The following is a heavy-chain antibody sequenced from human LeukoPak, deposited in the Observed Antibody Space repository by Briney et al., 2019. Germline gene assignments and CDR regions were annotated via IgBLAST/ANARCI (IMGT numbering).Heavy chain of an antibody. J-gene: IGHJ4*02. CDR2: IYSGGTT. Sequence: GGSLRLSCAASGFTVSTNYMSWVRQAPGKGLEWYSVIYSGGTTYYADSVRGRFTISRDNSKNTLYLQMNSLRAEDTAVYYCARDGSASSAYYSAQYYFDYWGQGTLVTVSS. CDR3: ARDGSASSAYYSAQYYFDY. D-gene: IGHD3-22*01. CDR1: GFTVSTNY. V-gene: IGHV3-53*01.